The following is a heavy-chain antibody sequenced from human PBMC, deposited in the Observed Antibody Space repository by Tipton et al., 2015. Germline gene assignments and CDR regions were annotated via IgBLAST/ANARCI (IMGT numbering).Heavy chain of an antibody. J-gene: IGHJ4*02. Sequence: SLRLSCAASGFTFSSYSMSWVRQAPGKGLEWVSSISSSSSYIYYADSVKGRYTISRDNAKNSLYLQRNSLRAEDTAVYSCSREGALYGDCVFDYWGQGPLVSVSS. CDR3: SREGALYGDCVFDY. CDR2: ISSSSSYI. D-gene: IGHD4-17*01. V-gene: IGHV3-21*01. CDR1: GFTFSSYS.